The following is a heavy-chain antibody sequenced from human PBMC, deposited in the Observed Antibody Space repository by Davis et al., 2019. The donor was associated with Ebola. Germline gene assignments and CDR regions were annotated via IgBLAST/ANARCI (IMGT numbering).Heavy chain of an antibody. J-gene: IGHJ4*02. Sequence: MPSETLSLTCAVDGGSFSGYSWSWIRQPPGKGLEWIGEINHSGSTNYNPSLKSRVTISVDTSKNQFSLKLSSVTAADTAVYYCARLVALYDNSGYAYLDYWGQGILVTVSS. CDR1: GGSFSGYS. CDR3: ARLVALYDNSGYAYLDY. V-gene: IGHV4-34*01. CDR2: INHSGST. D-gene: IGHD3-22*01.